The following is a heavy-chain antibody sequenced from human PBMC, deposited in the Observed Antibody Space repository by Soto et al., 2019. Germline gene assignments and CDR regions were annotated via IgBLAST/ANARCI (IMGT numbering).Heavy chain of an antibody. CDR1: GYSFTSYW. Sequence: GESLKISCKGSGYSFTSYWIGWVRQMPGKGLEWMGIIYPGDSDTRYSPSFQGQVTISADKSISTAYLQWSSLKASDTAMYYCARLSGSSSWYGDYYYGMDVWGQGTTVTVSS. V-gene: IGHV5-51*01. CDR3: ARLSGSSSWYGDYYYGMDV. CDR2: IYPGDSDT. J-gene: IGHJ6*02. D-gene: IGHD6-13*01.